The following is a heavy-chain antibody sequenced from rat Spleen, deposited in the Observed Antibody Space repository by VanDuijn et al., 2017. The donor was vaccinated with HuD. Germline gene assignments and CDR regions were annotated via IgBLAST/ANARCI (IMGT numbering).Heavy chain of an antibody. V-gene: IGHV1-57*01. CDR1: GYTFTSYD. J-gene: IGHJ2*01. D-gene: IGHD1-2*01. CDR2: INTGSGGT. Sequence: QVQLQQSGAELAKPGSSVKISCKASGYTFTSYDISWIKQTTGQGLEYIGYINTGSGGTYYNEKFKGKATLTVDKSSSTAFMQLSSLTPEDTAVYYCARESSYIYGNFDYWGQGVMVTVSS. CDR3: ARESSYIYGNFDY.